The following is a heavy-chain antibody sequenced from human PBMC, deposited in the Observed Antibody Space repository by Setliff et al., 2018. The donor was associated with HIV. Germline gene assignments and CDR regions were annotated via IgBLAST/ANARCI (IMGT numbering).Heavy chain of an antibody. V-gene: IGHV4-61*09. D-gene: IGHD5-18*01. CDR2: IHTTGST. CDR1: GSSISSGSYY. CDR3: ARSVDTTLVPAYYFDY. J-gene: IGHJ4*02. Sequence: SETLSLTCTVSGSSISSGSYYWSWIRQPAGKGLEWIGQIHTTGSTNYNPSLKSRVTISIDTSKNQFSLKLSSVTAADTAVYYCARSVDTTLVPAYYFDYWGQGTLVTVSS.